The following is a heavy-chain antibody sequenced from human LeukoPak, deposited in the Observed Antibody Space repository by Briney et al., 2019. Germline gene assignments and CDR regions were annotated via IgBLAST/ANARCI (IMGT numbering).Heavy chain of an antibody. V-gene: IGHV3-21*01. CDR3: ASTVRQLLFHYYFDY. CDR1: GFTFSSYS. D-gene: IGHD2-2*01. CDR2: ISSSSSYI. Sequence: PGGSLRLSCAASGFTFSSYSMNWVRQAPGKGLEWVSSISSSSSYIYYADSVKGRFTISRDNAKNSLYLQMNSLRAEDTAVYYCASTVRQLLFHYYFDYWGQGTLVTVSS. J-gene: IGHJ4*02.